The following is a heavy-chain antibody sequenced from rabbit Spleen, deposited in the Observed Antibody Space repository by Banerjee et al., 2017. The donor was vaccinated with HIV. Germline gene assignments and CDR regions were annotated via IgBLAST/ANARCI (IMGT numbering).Heavy chain of an antibody. CDR1: GVSFNSGYD. J-gene: IGHJ4*01. CDR3: AREIAATGSGFYL. CDR2: INSFTGRP. Sequence: QEQLEESGGGLVKPEGSLTLTCKASGVSFNSGYDMCWVRQAPGKGLEWIASINSFTGRPVYAAWAKDRFTISKASWTTVTLQMISLTDADTARYFCAREIAATGSGFYLWGPGTLVTVS. V-gene: IGHV1S45*01. D-gene: IGHD1-1*01.